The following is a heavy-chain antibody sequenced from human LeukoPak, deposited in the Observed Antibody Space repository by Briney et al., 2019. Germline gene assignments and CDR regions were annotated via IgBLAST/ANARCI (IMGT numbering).Heavy chain of an antibody. CDR2: IYYSGST. CDR3: AREERDQDAFDI. CDR1: GGSFSGYY. J-gene: IGHJ3*02. D-gene: IGHD5-24*01. V-gene: IGHV4-59*01. Sequence: ASETLSLTCAVYGGSFSGYYWSWIRQPPGKGLEWIGYIYYSGSTNYNPSLKSRVTISVDTSKNQFSLKLSSVTAADTAVYYCAREERDQDAFDIWGQGTMVTVSS.